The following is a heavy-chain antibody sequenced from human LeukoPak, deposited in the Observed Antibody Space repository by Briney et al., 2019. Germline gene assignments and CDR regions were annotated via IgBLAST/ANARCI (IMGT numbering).Heavy chain of an antibody. CDR3: ARDLDEELLSSIPTGGRAFDI. Sequence: PGGSLRLSCAASGFTFSSYSMNWVRQAPGKGLEWVSYISSSSSTIYYADSVKGRFTISRDNAKNSLYLQMNSLRAEDTAVYYCARDLDEELLSSIPTGGRAFDIWGQGTMVTVSS. CDR1: GFTFSSYS. V-gene: IGHV3-48*04. CDR2: ISSSSSTI. D-gene: IGHD3-10*01. J-gene: IGHJ3*02.